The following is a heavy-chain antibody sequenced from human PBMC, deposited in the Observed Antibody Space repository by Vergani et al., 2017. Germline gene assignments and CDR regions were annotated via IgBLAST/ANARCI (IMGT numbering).Heavy chain of an antibody. J-gene: IGHJ5*02. D-gene: IGHD1-7*01. CDR1: GLTLSSYG. V-gene: IGHV3-30*02. Sequence: QVQLVESGGGVVQPRGSMRLSCSASGLTLSSYGVHWVRQAPGRGLESVTFTRPHEDGAFYSASVRGRFTVSRDNSKNTLYLEMNRLNVDDTAIYYCGKTQGTVVGTWWFDPWGQGTPVTVSS. CDR3: GKTQGTVVGTWWFDP. CDR2: TRPHEDGA.